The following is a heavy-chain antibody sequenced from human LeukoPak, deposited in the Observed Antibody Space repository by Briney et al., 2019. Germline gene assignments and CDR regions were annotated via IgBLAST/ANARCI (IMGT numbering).Heavy chain of an antibody. D-gene: IGHD1-7*01. CDR2: ISSSSSYI. J-gene: IGHJ5*02. Sequence: GGSLRLSCAASGFIFGSYSMNWVRQAPGKGLEWVSSISSSSSYIYYADSVKGRFTISRDNAKNSLYLQMNSLRAEDTAVYYCAREGSAGNNWNYLARWFDPWGQGTLVTVSS. CDR3: AREGSAGNNWNYLARWFDP. V-gene: IGHV3-21*01. CDR1: GFIFGSYS.